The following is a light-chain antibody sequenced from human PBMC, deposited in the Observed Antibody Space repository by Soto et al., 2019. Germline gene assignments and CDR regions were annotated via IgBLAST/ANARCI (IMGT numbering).Light chain of an antibody. V-gene: IGLV2-23*02. Sequence: QSVLTQPASVSGSPGQSITISCTGTSSDVGSYNFVSWYQQHPDKAPKLMIYEVSKRPSGVSNRFSGSKSGNTASLTISGLQPEDEADYYCCSYAGSNTPVIGTGTKVTVL. CDR2: EVS. CDR3: CSYAGSNTPV. CDR1: SSDVGSYNF. J-gene: IGLJ1*01.